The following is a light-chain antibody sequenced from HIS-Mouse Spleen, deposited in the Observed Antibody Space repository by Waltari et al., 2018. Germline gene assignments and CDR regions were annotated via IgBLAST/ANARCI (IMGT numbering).Light chain of an antibody. CDR1: ALPKKY. Sequence: SYELTQPPSVSVSPGQTARITCSGDALPKKYAYWYQQKSGQAPLLVISEDSKRPSGIPERFSGSSSGTMATLTISGAQVEDEADYYCYSTDSSGNHRVFGGGTKLTVL. CDR2: EDS. CDR3: YSTDSSGNHRV. V-gene: IGLV3-10*01. J-gene: IGLJ2*01.